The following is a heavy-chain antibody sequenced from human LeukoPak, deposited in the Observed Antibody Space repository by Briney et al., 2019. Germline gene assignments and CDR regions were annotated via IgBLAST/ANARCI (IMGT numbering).Heavy chain of an antibody. V-gene: IGHV4-30-2*01. CDR1: GGSISSGGYS. CDR3: ARARPSGSYYYFDY. CDR2: IYHSGST. J-gene: IGHJ4*02. D-gene: IGHD1-26*01. Sequence: SETLSLTCAVSGGSISSGGYSWSWSRQPPGKGLEWIGYIYHSGSTYYNPSLKSRVTISVDRSKNQFSLKLSSVTAADTAVYYCARARPSGSYYYFDYWGQGTLVTVSS.